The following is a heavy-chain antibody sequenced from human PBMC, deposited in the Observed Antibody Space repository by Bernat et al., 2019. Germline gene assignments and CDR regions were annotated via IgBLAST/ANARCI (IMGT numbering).Heavy chain of an antibody. Sequence: QVQLVESGGGVVQPGRSLRLSCAASGFTFSSYGMHWVRQAPGKGLEWVAVIWYDGSNKYYADSVKGRFTISRDNSKNTLYLQMNSLRAEDTAVYYCARTGISSTGYGILYYFDYWGQGTLVTVSS. CDR2: IWYDGSNK. CDR3: ARTGISSTGYGILYYFDY. D-gene: IGHD2/OR15-2a*01. J-gene: IGHJ4*02. V-gene: IGHV3-33*01. CDR1: GFTFSSYG.